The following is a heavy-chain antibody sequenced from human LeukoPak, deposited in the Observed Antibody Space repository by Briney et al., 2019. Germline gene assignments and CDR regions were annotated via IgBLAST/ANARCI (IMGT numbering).Heavy chain of an antibody. D-gene: IGHD6-13*01. CDR1: GYIFTSYG. CDR2: ISAYNGNT. CDR3: ASSKWSAGGDYYHYMDV. Sequence: GASVKVPCKASGYIFTSYGISWVRQAPGQGLEWMGWISAYNGNTNYAQKFQGRVTMTTDTSTSTAYMELRSLRPDDTAMYYCASSKWSAGGDYYHYMDVWGKGTTVTISS. V-gene: IGHV1-18*01. J-gene: IGHJ6*03.